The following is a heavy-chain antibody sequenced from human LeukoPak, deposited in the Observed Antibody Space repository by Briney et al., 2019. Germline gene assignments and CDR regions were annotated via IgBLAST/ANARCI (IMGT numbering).Heavy chain of an antibody. CDR2: VDPEDGKT. J-gene: IGHJ4*01. CDR1: GYSFSDFN. V-gene: IGHV1-69-2*01. CDR3: ATSIGVGAFDY. Sequence: ASVKVSCKASGYSFSDFNINWVRQAPGKGLEWLGRVDPEDGKTVYVERLQDRLTIIVDTSTDTSYMDLGSLTFEDSAFYYCATSIGVGAFDYWGHGTLVTVSS. D-gene: IGHD1-26*01.